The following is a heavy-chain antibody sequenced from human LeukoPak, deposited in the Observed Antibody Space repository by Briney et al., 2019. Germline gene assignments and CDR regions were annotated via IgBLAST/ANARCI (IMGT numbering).Heavy chain of an antibody. CDR1: GGSISSNY. V-gene: IGHV4-59*08. D-gene: IGHD4-17*01. Sequence: PSETLSLTCTVSGGSISSNYWSWIRQPPGKGLEWIGNIYYSGSPNYNPSLKSRVTISIDTSKNQFSLRLSSVTAADTAVYYCARRDYDSSLDYWGQGTLVTVSS. CDR2: IYYSGSP. J-gene: IGHJ4*02. CDR3: ARRDYDSSLDY.